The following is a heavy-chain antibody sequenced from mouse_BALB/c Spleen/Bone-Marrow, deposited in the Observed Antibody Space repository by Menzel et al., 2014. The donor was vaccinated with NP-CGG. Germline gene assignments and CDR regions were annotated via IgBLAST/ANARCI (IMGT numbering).Heavy chain of an antibody. D-gene: IGHD2-2*01. V-gene: IGHV6-6*02. J-gene: IGHJ3*01. CDR3: TTGFAY. CDR2: IRLKSNNYAT. CDR1: GFTFSNYW. Sequence: EVKLMESGGGLVQPGGSMKLSCVASGFTFSNYWMNWVRQSPEKGLEWVAEIRLKSNNYATHYAESVKGRFTISRDDSKSSVYLQMNNLRAEDAGTYYCTTGFAYWGQGTLVTVSA.